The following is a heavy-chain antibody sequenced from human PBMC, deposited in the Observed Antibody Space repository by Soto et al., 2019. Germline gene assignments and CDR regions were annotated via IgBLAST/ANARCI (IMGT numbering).Heavy chain of an antibody. Sequence: ASVKVSCKASGYIFTDYYMHWVRQAPGQGLEWMGWINPNGGATLYAQKFQGRVTITADESTSTAYMELSSLRSEDTAVYYCARGNLYYDFWSGYYKLPYYYYYGMDVWGQGTTVTVSS. J-gene: IGHJ6*02. V-gene: IGHV1-2*02. D-gene: IGHD3-3*01. CDR2: INPNGGAT. CDR3: ARGNLYYDFWSGYYKLPYYYYYGMDV. CDR1: GYIFTDYY.